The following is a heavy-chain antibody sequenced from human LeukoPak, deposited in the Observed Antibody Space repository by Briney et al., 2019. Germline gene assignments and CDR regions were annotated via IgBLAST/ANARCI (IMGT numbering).Heavy chain of an antibody. CDR3: ARDSAGSGSNSHRSFDY. Sequence: PSETLSLTCTVSGGSISSYYWSWIRQPPGKGLEWIGYIYYSGSTNYNPSLKSRVTISVDTSKNQFSLKLSSVTAADTAVYFCARDSAGSGSNSHRSFDYWGQGTLVTVSS. CDR2: IYYSGST. V-gene: IGHV4-59*01. J-gene: IGHJ4*02. CDR1: GGSISSYY. D-gene: IGHD3-22*01.